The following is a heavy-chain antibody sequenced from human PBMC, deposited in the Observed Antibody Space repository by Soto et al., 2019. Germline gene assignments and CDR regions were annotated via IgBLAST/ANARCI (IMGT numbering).Heavy chain of an antibody. CDR2: ISYDGSNK. D-gene: IGHD6-19*01. CDR3: AKDLSSGSVPYLFDP. J-gene: IGHJ5*02. V-gene: IGHV3-30*18. CDR1: GFTFSSYG. Sequence: QVQLVESGGGVVQPGRSLRLSCAASGFTFSSYGMHWVRQAPGKGLEWVAVISYDGSNKYYADSVKGRFTISRDNYKNTLYLQMNSLRAEDTAVYYGAKDLSSGSVPYLFDPWGQGTLVTVSS.